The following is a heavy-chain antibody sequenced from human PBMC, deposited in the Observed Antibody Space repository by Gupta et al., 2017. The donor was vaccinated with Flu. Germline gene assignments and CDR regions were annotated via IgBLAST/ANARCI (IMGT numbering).Heavy chain of an antibody. J-gene: IGHJ1*01. Sequence: EVQLLESGGGLVQPGGSLRLSCAASGFTFSSYAMSWVRQAPGKGLEWVSAISGSGGSTYYADSVKGRFTISRDNSKNTLYLQMNSLRAEDTAAYYCEYYGDWRTSPGNWGQGTLVTVSS. CDR1: GFTFSSYA. CDR3: EYYGDWRTSPGN. D-gene: IGHD4-17*01. V-gene: IGHV3-23*01. CDR2: ISGSGGST.